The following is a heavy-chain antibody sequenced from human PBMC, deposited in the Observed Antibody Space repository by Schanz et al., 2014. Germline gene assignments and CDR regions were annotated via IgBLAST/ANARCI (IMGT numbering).Heavy chain of an antibody. V-gene: IGHV3-30*19. D-gene: IGHD1-26*01. CDR3: ARNRGSGGQNWYFDL. J-gene: IGHJ2*01. Sequence: QVQLVESGGGVVQPGRSLRLSCAASGFNFGSHGMHWVRQAPGKGLEWVAFVPFDGSQKFYADSVKGRFTISRDITKNSLFLQLNSLRADDTAVYYCARNRGSGGQNWYFDLWGRGTLVTVSS. CDR2: VPFDGSQK. CDR1: GFNFGSHG.